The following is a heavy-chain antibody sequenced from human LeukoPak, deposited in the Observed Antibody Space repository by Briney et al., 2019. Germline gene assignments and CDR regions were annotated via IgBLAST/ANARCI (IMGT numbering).Heavy chain of an antibody. CDR1: GYTFTSYG. Sequence: ASVKVSCKASGYTFTSYGIMWVRQAPGQGLEWMGWINTNTGNPMNAQGFTGRFVFSLDTSVSTAYLQINSLKAEDSAVYYCARGPPVFYFDHWGQGTLVTVSS. CDR2: INTNTGNP. V-gene: IGHV7-4-1*02. J-gene: IGHJ4*02. CDR3: ARGPPVFYFDH. D-gene: IGHD3-10*01.